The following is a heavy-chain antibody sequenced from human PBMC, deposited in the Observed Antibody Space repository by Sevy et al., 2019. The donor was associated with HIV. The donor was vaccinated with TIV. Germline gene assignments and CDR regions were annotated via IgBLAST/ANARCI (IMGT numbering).Heavy chain of an antibody. CDR3: AKHRDTLAAAAYLDH. D-gene: IGHD6-13*01. Sequence: GGSLRLSCAVSGFTFTAYPMAWVRQGPGKGLEWVSAITRTGEATHYADSVKGRFTISRDNSKNMLYLQMNSLRPEDTALYSCAKHRDTLAAAAYLDHWGQGTLVTVSS. CDR1: GFTFTAYP. CDR2: ITRTGEAT. V-gene: IGHV3-23*01. J-gene: IGHJ4*02.